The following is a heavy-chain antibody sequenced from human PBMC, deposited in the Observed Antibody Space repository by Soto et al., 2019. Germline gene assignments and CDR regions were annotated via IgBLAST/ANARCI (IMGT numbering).Heavy chain of an antibody. CDR1: GYTFTSYG. J-gene: IGHJ6*02. CDR2: ISAYNGNT. Sequence: GASVKVSCKASGYTFTSYGISWVRRAPGQGLEWMGWISAYNGNTNYAQKLQGRVTMTTDTSTSTAYMELRSLRSDDPAVYYCARVPPIVVVTVSYYGMDVWGQGTTVTVSS. CDR3: ARVPPIVVVTVSYYGMDV. V-gene: IGHV1-18*04. D-gene: IGHD2-21*02.